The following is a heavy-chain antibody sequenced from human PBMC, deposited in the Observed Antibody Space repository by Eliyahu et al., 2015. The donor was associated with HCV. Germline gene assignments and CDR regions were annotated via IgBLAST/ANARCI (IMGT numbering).Heavy chain of an antibody. V-gene: IGHV4-34*01. Sequence: QVQLQQWGAGLLKPSETLSLTCAVYGGSFSGYYWSWIRQPPGKGLEWIGEINHSGSTNYNPSLKSRVTISVDTSKNQFSLKLSSVTAADTAVYYCARVHSSGWYYFDYWGQGTLVTVSS. CDR2: INHSGST. J-gene: IGHJ4*02. CDR3: ARVHSSGWYYFDY. CDR1: GGSFSGYY. D-gene: IGHD6-19*01.